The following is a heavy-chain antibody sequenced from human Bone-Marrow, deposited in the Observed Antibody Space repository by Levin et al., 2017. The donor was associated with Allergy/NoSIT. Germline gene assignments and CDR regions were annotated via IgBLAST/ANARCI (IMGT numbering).Heavy chain of an antibody. J-gene: IGHJ3*02. D-gene: IGHD5-18*01. CDR2: IGTAGDT. Sequence: GESLKISCAASGFTFRTHDMHWVRQGTGKGLEWVSTIGTAGDTYYPDSVRGRFTISRENAKNSLYLQMNGLSAGDTAVYYCARYNYEYYALDIWGQGTMVTVSS. CDR3: ARYNYEYYALDI. CDR1: GFTFRTHD. V-gene: IGHV3-13*01.